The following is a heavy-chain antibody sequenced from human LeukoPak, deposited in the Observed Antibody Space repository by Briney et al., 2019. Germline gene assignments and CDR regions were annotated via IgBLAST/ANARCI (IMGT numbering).Heavy chain of an antibody. CDR2: IYYSGST. D-gene: IGHD2-15*01. J-gene: IGHJ4*02. CDR1: GGPLSSYY. Sequence: SETLSLTCTVSGGPLSSYYWSWIRQPPGKGLEWIGYIYYSGSTNYNPSLKSRVTISVDTSKNQFSLKLSSVTAADTAVYYCARVAAKTVDYWGQGTLVTVSS. CDR3: ARVAAKTVDY. V-gene: IGHV4-59*12.